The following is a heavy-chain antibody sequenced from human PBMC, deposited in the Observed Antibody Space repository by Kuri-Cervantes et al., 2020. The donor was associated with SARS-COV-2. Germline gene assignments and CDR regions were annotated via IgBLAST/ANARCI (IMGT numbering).Heavy chain of an antibody. D-gene: IGHD6-13*01. J-gene: IGHJ4*02. Sequence: GESLKISCAASGFTFSSYAMHWVRQAPGKGLEWVSAISGSGSSTYHADSVKGRFTISRDNSKNTLYLQMNSLRAEDTAVYYCAKDLPPNGIPAAGHDYWGQGTLATVPS. CDR3: AKDLPPNGIPAAGHDY. CDR2: ISGSGSST. V-gene: IGHV3-23*01. CDR1: GFTFSSYA.